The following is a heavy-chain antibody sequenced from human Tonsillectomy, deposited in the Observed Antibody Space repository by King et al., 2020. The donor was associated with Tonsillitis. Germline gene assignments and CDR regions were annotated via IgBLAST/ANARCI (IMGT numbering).Heavy chain of an antibody. J-gene: IGHJ3*02. D-gene: IGHD3-22*01. V-gene: IGHV4-59*01. CDR2: IYYSGST. CDR3: ARGLVYYDSSGYHEIDAFDN. CDR1: GGSISSYY. Sequence: QLQESGPGLVKPSETLSLTCTVSGGSISSYYWSWIRQPPGKGLEWIGYIYYSGSTNYNPSLKSRVTISVDTSKNQFSLKLSSVTAADTAVYYCARGLVYYDSSGYHEIDAFDNW.